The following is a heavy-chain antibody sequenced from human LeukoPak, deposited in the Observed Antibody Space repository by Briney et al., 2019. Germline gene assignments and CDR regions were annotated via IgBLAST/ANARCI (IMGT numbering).Heavy chain of an antibody. CDR2: IIPILGIA. CDR3: ARHIVVVPAAIASFDY. D-gene: IGHD2-2*01. V-gene: IGHV1-69*04. Sequence: SVKVSCKASGGAFSSYAISWVRQAPGQGLEWMGRIIPILGIANYAQKFQGRVTITADKSTSTAYMELSSLRSEDTAVYYCARHIVVVPAAIASFDYWGQGTLVTVSS. CDR1: GGAFSSYA. J-gene: IGHJ4*02.